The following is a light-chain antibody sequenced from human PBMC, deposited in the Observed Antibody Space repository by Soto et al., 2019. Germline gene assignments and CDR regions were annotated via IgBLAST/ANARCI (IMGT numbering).Light chain of an antibody. CDR1: QNIVTN. V-gene: IGKV3-15*01. CDR3: QQYNNWPPRLT. Sequence: IVMTQSPVTLSVSPGERATLSCRASQNIVTNLAWYQQKPGQAPRLVIYDASTRATDIPARFSGSGFGTEFILTISSLQSADFAVYYCQQYNNWPPRLTVGGGTKVDSK. J-gene: IGKJ4*01. CDR2: DAS.